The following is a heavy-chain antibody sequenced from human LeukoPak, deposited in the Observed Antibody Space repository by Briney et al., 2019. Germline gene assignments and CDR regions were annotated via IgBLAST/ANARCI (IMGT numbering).Heavy chain of an antibody. J-gene: IGHJ4*02. V-gene: IGHV1-69*13. CDR1: GGTFSSYA. D-gene: IGHD1-26*01. Sequence: ASVKASCKASGGTFSSYAISWVRQAPGQGLEWMGGIIPIFGTANYAQKFQGRVTITADESTSTAYMELSSLRSEDTAVYYCARDRPGGLVDYWGQGTLVTVSS. CDR3: ARDRPGGLVDY. CDR2: IIPIFGTA.